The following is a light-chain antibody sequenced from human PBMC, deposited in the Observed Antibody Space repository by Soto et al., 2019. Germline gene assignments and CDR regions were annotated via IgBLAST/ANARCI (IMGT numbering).Light chain of an antibody. CDR3: SSYTTSSFVV. CDR2: EVD. CDR1: SSDLGGYNF. V-gene: IGLV2-14*01. J-gene: IGLJ2*01. Sequence: QSALTQPASVSGSPGQSITISCTGTSSDLGGYNFVSWYQQYPGKAPKLMIYEVDNRPSGISNRFSGSKSGNTASLIISGLXXDDXAXYYCSSYTTSSFVVFGGGTKLTVL.